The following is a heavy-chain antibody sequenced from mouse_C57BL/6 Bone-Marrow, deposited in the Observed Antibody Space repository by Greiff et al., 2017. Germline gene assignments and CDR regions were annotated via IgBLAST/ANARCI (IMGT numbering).Heavy chain of an antibody. V-gene: IGHV1-4*01. D-gene: IGHD5-1-1*01. Sequence: SGAELARPGASVKMSCKASGYTFTSYTMHWVKQRPGQGLEWIGYINPSSGYTKYNQKFKDKATLTADKSSSTAYMQLSSLTSEDSAVYYCAPGGDTLDYWGQGTTLTVSS. CDR3: APGGDTLDY. J-gene: IGHJ2*01. CDR1: GYTFTSYT. CDR2: INPSSGYT.